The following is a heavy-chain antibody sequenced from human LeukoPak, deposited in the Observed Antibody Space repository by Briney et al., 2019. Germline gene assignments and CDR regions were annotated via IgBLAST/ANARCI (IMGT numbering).Heavy chain of an antibody. Sequence: PSETLSLTCTVSGGSISSYYWSWIRQPPGKGLEWIGYIYYSGSTNYNPSLKSRVTISVDTSKNQFSLKLSSVTAADTAVHYCARDATMVRGGNWFDPWGQGTLVTVSS. D-gene: IGHD3-10*01. V-gene: IGHV4-59*01. CDR2: IYYSGST. J-gene: IGHJ5*02. CDR1: GGSISSYY. CDR3: ARDATMVRGGNWFDP.